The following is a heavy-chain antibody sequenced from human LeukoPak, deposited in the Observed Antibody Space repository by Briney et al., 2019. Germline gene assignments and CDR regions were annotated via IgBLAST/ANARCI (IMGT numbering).Heavy chain of an antibody. Sequence: GASVRVSCKASGGTFSSYAISWVRQAPGQGLEWMGRIIPIFGTANYAQKFQGRVTITTDESTSTAYMELSSLRSEDTAVYYCARDPRRRSGYYELQWFDPWGQGTLVTVSS. CDR1: GGTFSSYA. J-gene: IGHJ5*02. D-gene: IGHD3-22*01. CDR2: IIPIFGTA. CDR3: ARDPRRRSGYYELQWFDP. V-gene: IGHV1-69*05.